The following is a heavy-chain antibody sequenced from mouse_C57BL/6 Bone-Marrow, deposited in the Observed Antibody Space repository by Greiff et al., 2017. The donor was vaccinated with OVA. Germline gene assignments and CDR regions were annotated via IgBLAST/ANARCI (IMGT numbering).Heavy chain of an antibody. CDR1: GYTFTSYW. J-gene: IGHJ4*01. CDR2: IDPSDSYT. V-gene: IGHV1-69*01. D-gene: IGHD6-2*01. Sequence: QVQLQQPGAELVMPGASVKLSCKASGYTFTSYWMHWVKQRPGQGLEWIGEIDPSDSYTNYHQKVKGKSTLTVDKSSSTAYMQLSSLTSEDSAVYYCAVSFYAMDYWGQGTSVTVSS. CDR3: AVSFYAMDY.